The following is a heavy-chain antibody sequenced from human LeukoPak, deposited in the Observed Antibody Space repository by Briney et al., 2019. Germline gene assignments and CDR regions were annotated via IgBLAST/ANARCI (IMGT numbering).Heavy chain of an antibody. D-gene: IGHD5-24*01. Sequence: GRSLRLSCAASGFTFSSYGMHWVRQAPGKGLEWVAVISYDGSNKYYADSVKGRFTISRDNSKNTLYLQMNSLRAEDTAVYYCARVGGRWLQSDACDYWGQGTLVTVSS. J-gene: IGHJ4*02. CDR1: GFTFSSYG. V-gene: IGHV3-30*03. CDR3: ARVGGRWLQSDACDY. CDR2: ISYDGSNK.